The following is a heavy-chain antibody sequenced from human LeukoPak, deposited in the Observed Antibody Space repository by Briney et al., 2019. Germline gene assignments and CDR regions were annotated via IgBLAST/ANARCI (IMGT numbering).Heavy chain of an antibody. CDR1: GDSISSYY. CDR2: IYYSGST. V-gene: IGHV4-59*12. J-gene: IGHJ6*03. Sequence: SETLSLTCTVSGDSISSYYWSWIRQPPGKGLEWIGYIYYSGSTNYNPSLESRVAISVDTSKNQFSLRLSSVTAADTAVYYCARDLDTAMGHYMDVWGKGTTVTVSS. D-gene: IGHD5-18*01. CDR3: ARDLDTAMGHYMDV.